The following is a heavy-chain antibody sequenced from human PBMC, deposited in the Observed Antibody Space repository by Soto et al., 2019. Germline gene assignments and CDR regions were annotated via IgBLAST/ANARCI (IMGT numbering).Heavy chain of an antibody. J-gene: IGHJ6*02. CDR2: IYYSGST. CDR1: GGSISSGGYY. V-gene: IGHV4-31*03. D-gene: IGHD4-17*01. Sequence: TLSLTCTVSGGSISSGGYYWSWIRQHPGKGLEWIGYIYYSGSTYYNPSLKSRVTISVDTSKNQFSLKLSSVTAADTAVYYRARTTVVTMNYGMDVWGQGTTVTVSS. CDR3: ARTTVVTMNYGMDV.